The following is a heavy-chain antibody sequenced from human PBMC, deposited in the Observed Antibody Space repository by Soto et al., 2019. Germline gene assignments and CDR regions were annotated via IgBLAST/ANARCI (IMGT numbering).Heavy chain of an antibody. CDR3: ARDTGRYSSSSPDYYYYYYMDV. CDR1: GGTFSSYT. D-gene: IGHD6-6*01. V-gene: IGHV1-69*02. CDR2: IIPILGIA. Sequence: SVKVSCKASGGTFSSYTISWVRQAPGQGLEWMGRIIPILGIANYAQKFQGRVTITADKSTSTAYMELSSLRSEDTAVYYCARDTGRYSSSSPDYYYYYYMDVWGKGTTVTVS. J-gene: IGHJ6*03.